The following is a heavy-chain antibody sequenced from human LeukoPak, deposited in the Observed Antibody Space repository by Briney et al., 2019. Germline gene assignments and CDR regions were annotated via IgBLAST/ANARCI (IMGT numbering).Heavy chain of an antibody. J-gene: IGHJ6*03. Sequence: TTSETLSLTCAVSGGSISSNSYYWGWIRQPPGKGLEWIGSIYYSGSTYYNPSLKSRVTISLDTSKNQFSLRLSSVTAADTAVYYCARVGFEVAASRYYYYYYMDVWGKGTTVTISS. V-gene: IGHV4-39*07. CDR2: IYYSGST. CDR3: ARVGFEVAASRYYYYYYMDV. D-gene: IGHD2-15*01. CDR1: GGSISSNSYY.